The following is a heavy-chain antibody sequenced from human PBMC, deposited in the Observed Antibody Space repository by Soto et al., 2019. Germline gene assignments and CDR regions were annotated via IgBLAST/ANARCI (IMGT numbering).Heavy chain of an antibody. CDR1: GGSISSGGYY. Sequence: SETLSLTCTVSGGSISSGGYYWSWIRQHPGKGLEWIGYIYYSGSTYYNPSLKSRVTISVDTSKNQFSPKLSSVTAADTAVYYCARVTQQQLAFDYWGQGTLVTVSS. CDR2: IYYSGST. CDR3: ARVTQQQLAFDY. D-gene: IGHD6-13*01. J-gene: IGHJ4*02. V-gene: IGHV4-31*03.